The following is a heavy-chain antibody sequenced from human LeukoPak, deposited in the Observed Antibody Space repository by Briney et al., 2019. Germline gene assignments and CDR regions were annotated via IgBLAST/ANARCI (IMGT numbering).Heavy chain of an antibody. CDR2: FDPEDGET. D-gene: IGHD2-2*02. V-gene: IGHV1-24*01. Sequence: GASVKVSCKVSGYTLTELSMHWVRQAPGKGLEWMGGFDPEDGETIYAQKFQGRVTMTEDTSTDTAYMELSSLRSEDTAVYYCARDRPTLVPATINMGYSSYYYMDVWGRGTTVTVSS. J-gene: IGHJ6*03. CDR3: ARDRPTLVPATINMGYSSYYYMDV. CDR1: GYTLTELS.